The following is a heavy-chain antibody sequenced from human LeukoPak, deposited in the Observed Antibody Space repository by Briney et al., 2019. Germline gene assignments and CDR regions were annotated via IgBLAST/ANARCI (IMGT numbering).Heavy chain of an antibody. CDR3: ARGLTIYSGYDWPDYYYYMDV. V-gene: IGHV1-2*02. CDR2: INPNSGGT. J-gene: IGHJ6*03. CDR1: GYTFTGYY. Sequence: ASVKVSCKASGYTFTGYYMHWVRQAPGQGLEWMGWINPNSGGTNYAQKFQGRVTMTRDTSISTAYMELSRLRSDDTAVYYCARGLTIYSGYDWPDYYYYMDVWGKGTTVTISS. D-gene: IGHD5-12*01.